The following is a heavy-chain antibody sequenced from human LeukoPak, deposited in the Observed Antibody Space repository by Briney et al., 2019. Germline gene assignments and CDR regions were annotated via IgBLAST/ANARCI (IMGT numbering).Heavy chain of an antibody. CDR1: GFTFSSQG. CDR3: AKDPWFGES. V-gene: IGHV3-23*01. Sequence: PGGTLRLSCAASGFTFSSQGMNWVRQAPGKGLEWVSFISGSGDTTYFADSVKGRFTVSRDNSKNTLYLQMNSLRADGTAVYYCAKDPWFGESWGQGTLVTVSS. CDR2: ISGSGDTT. J-gene: IGHJ5*02. D-gene: IGHD3-10*01.